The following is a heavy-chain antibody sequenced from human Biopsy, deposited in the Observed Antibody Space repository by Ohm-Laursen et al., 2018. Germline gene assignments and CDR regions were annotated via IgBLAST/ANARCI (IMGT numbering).Heavy chain of an antibody. J-gene: IGHJ6*02. Sequence: GSLRLSCSASEFTFSGYSINWVCQAPGRGLEWVSYINVYSNKKYYADSVKGRFIVSRDNDKNSLYLQMNSLRAEDTAVYHCARSPGRDRMDVWGQGTTVIVSS. V-gene: IGHV3-48*04. CDR3: ARSPGRDRMDV. D-gene: IGHD1-14*01. CDR2: INVYSNKK. CDR1: EFTFSGYS.